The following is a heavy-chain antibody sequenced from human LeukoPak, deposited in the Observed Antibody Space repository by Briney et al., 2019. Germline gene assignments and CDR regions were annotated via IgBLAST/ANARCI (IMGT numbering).Heavy chain of an antibody. CDR2: ISWNSGSI. V-gene: IGHV3-9*01. J-gene: IGHJ5*02. Sequence: GGSLRLSCAASGFTFDDYAMHWVRQAPGKGLEWVSGISWNSGSIGYADSVEGRFTISRDNAKNSVYLQMHSLRAEDTALNYCAKDIAATSNWFNWFDPWGQGTLVTVSS. CDR3: AKDIAATSNWFNWFDP. D-gene: IGHD6-13*01. CDR1: GFTFDDYA.